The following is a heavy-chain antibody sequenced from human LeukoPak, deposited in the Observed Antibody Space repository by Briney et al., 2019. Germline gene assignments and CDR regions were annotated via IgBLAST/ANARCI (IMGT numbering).Heavy chain of an antibody. CDR3: ARVGKSSSWYFIDY. V-gene: IGHV3-21*01. J-gene: IGHJ4*02. Sequence: GGSLRLSCGASGFTFSTFSMTWVCQAPGKGLEWVSSISISSTDYIYYADSVKGRFTISRDNAKNSLYLQMNSLRAEDTAVYYCARVGKSSSWYFIDYWGQGTLVTVSS. CDR1: GFTFSTFS. D-gene: IGHD6-13*01. CDR2: ISISSTDYI.